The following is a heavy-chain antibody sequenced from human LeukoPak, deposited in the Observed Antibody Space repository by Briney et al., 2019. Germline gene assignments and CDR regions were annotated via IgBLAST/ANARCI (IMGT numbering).Heavy chain of an antibody. CDR1: GGSISSSSYY. J-gene: IGHJ3*02. CDR3: ARANSGFLRDAFDI. V-gene: IGHV4-61*01. D-gene: IGHD6-19*01. CDR2: IYYSGST. Sequence: SETLSLTCTVSGGSISSSSYYWSWIRQSPGKGLEWIGYIYYSGSTNSHPSLKSRVTISVDTSKNQFSLKLRSVTAADTAVYYCARANSGFLRDAFDIWGQGTVVSVSS.